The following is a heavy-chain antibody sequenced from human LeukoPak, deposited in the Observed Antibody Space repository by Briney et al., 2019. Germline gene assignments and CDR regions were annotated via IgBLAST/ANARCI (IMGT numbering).Heavy chain of an antibody. CDR1: GDSVSSNSAA. CDR2: TYYRSKWYN. J-gene: IGHJ5*02. CDR3: ARARNPYDYVWGSYRLGGFDP. D-gene: IGHD3-16*02. Sequence: SQTLSLTCAISGDSVSSNSAAWNWIRQSPSRGLEWLGRTYYRSKWYNDYAVSVKSRITINPDTSKNQFSLQLNSVTPEDTAVYYCARARNPYDYVWGSYRLGGFDPWGQGTLVTVSS. V-gene: IGHV6-1*01.